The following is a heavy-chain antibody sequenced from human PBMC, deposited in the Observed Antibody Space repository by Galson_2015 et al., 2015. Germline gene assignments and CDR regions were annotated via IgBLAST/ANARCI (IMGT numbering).Heavy chain of an antibody. CDR1: GVTVSRYA. J-gene: IGHJ4*02. D-gene: IGHD5-12*01. V-gene: IGHV3-23*01. CDR2: ISGSGGST. CDR3: AKPAVDRGMFDY. Sequence: SLRLSDAASGVTVSRYAMSWVCQSPGMGLQWVSAISGSGGSTYYADSVKGRFTISRDNSKNTLYLQMSSLRAEDTAVYYCAKPAVDRGMFDYWGQGTLVTVSS.